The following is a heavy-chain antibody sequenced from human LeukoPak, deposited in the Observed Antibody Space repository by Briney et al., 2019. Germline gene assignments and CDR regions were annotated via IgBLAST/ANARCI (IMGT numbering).Heavy chain of an antibody. J-gene: IGHJ4*02. CDR2: INGNTGNP. CDR1: GYTFTNYA. Sequence: ASVKVSCKASGYTFTNYAMNWVRQAPGQGLEWMGWINGNTGNPTYAQGFTGRFVFSLDTSVSAAYLQISSLKTEDTAVYYCARGNYYVDYWGQGTLVTVSS. CDR3: ARGNYYVDY. D-gene: IGHD3-10*01. V-gene: IGHV7-4-1*02.